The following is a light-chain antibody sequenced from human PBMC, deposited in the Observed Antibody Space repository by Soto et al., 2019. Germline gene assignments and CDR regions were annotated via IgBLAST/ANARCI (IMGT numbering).Light chain of an antibody. J-gene: IGKJ4*01. CDR2: DAS. Sequence: DIQMTQSPSSLSASVGDRVTITCRASQEISNHLAWFQQKPGKPPKSLIYDASSLQSGVTSKFSGSGSGTDFTLTISSLQPEDFATYYGQQYHNYPVTFGWGNKVEIK. V-gene: IGKV1-16*02. CDR1: QEISNH. CDR3: QQYHNYPVT.